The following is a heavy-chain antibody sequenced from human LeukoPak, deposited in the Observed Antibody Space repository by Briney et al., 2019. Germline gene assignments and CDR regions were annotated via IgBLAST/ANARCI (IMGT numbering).Heavy chain of an antibody. CDR3: AREISRMGYYYYGMDV. V-gene: IGHV1-2*02. D-gene: IGHD2/OR15-2a*01. CDR1: GYTFTGYY. Sequence: ASVKVSCKASGYTFTGYYMHWVRQAPGQGLEWMGWINPNSGGTNYAQRFQGRVTMTRDTSISTAYMELSRLRSDDTAVYYCAREISRMGYYYYGMDVWGQGTTVTVSS. CDR2: INPNSGGT. J-gene: IGHJ6*02.